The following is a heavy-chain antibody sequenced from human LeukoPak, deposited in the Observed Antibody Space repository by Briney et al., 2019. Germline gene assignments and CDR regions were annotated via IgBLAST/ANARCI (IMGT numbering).Heavy chain of an antibody. V-gene: IGHV4-34*01. CDR2: INHSGST. J-gene: IGHJ4*02. Sequence: SETLSLTCAVYGGSFSGYYLSWIRQPPGKGLEWIGEINHSGSTNYNPSLKSRVTISVDTSKNQFSLKLSSVTAADTAVYYCALGQIQPLDYWGQGTLVTVSS. CDR3: ALGQIQPLDY. D-gene: IGHD3-16*01. CDR1: GGSFSGYY.